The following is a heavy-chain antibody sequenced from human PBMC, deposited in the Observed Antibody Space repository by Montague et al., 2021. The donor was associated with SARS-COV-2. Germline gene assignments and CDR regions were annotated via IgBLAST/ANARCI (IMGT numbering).Heavy chain of an antibody. D-gene: IGHD4-11*01. CDR2: ISYSGST. CDR1: GDSITSGGYF. CDR3: AASGRRGYSNPFHH. J-gene: IGHJ4*02. V-gene: IGHV4-31*03. Sequence: TLSLTCTVSGDSITSGGYFWIWIRQHPGKGLEYIGAISYSGSTYYKPSLTSRVSISMDTSKNAFSLGLHSVTAADTAVYFCAASGRRGYSNPFHHCGRGSLVTISS.